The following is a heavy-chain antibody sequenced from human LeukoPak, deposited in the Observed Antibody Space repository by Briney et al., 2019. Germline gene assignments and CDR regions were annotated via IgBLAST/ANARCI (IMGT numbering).Heavy chain of an antibody. D-gene: IGHD4-11*01. CDR2: ISDYNGNT. CDR3: ARDLYRDSLPVSWFDP. CDR1: GYTFTSYG. J-gene: IGHJ5*02. V-gene: IGHV1-18*01. Sequence: ASVKVSCKASGYTFTSYGISWVRQAPGQGLEWMGWISDYNGNTNYAQKLQGSVNMTTDTSTRTAYMELRSLRSDDTAVYYCARDLYRDSLPVSWFDPWGQGTLVTVSS.